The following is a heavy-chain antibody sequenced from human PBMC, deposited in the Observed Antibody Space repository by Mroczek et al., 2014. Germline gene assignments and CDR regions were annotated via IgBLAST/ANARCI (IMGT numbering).Heavy chain of an antibody. Sequence: QVQLQESGPGLVKPSQTLSLTCTVSGGSISSGSYYWSWIRQPAGKGLEWIGRIYTSGSTNYNPSLKSRVTISVDTSKNQFSLKLSSVTAADTAVYYCARGRRLAGFYYGMDVWGQGTTVTVSS. D-gene: IGHD1-14*01. CDR1: GGSISSGSYY. J-gene: IGHJ6*02. CDR3: ARGRRLAGFYYGMDV. V-gene: IGHV4-61*02. CDR2: IYTSGST.